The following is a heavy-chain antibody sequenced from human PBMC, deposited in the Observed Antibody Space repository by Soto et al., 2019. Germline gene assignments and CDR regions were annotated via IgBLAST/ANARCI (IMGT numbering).Heavy chain of an antibody. CDR3: AKYYYDSSGYYSDYYYGMDV. V-gene: IGHV1-69*13. CDR1: GGTFSSYA. D-gene: IGHD3-22*01. CDR2: IVPIFGTA. Sequence: SVKVSCKASGGTFSSYAISWVRQAPGQGLEWMGGIVPIFGTANYAQKFQGRVTITADESTSTAYMELSSLRSEDTAVYYCAKYYYDSSGYYSDYYYGMDVWGQGTTVTVSS. J-gene: IGHJ6*02.